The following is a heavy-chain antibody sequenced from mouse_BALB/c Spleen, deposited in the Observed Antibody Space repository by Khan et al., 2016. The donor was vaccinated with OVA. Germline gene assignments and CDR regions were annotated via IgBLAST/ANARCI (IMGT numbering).Heavy chain of an antibody. CDR3: ARPPYFTDTLDY. Sequence: QIQLVQSGPELKKPGETVKISCKASGYSFTNYGMYWVKQSPGKALKWMGWINTYTGKPTYADDFKGRFAFSLETSASTAYLQINNLKNDDTATDSCARPPYFTDTLDYWGQGTTVTVSS. V-gene: IGHV9-3-1*01. J-gene: IGHJ4*01. D-gene: IGHD2-10*01. CDR2: INTYTGKP. CDR1: GYSFTNYG.